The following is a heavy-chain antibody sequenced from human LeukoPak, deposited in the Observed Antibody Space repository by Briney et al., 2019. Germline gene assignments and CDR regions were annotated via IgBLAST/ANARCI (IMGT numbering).Heavy chain of an antibody. V-gene: IGHV3-23*01. CDR3: AKDMTTFGGVIATFDY. J-gene: IGHJ4*02. Sequence: GGSLRLSCAASGFTFSSYAMSWVRQAPGKGLEWVSAISGSGGSTYYADSVKGRFTISRDNSKNTLYLQMNSLRAEDTAVYYCAKDMTTFGGVIATFDYWGQGTLVTVSS. CDR2: ISGSGGST. CDR1: GFTFSSYA. D-gene: IGHD3-16*02.